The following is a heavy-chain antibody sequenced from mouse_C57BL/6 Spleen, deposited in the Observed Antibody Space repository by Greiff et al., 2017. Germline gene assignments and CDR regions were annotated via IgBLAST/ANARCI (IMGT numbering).Heavy chain of an antibody. J-gene: IGHJ4*01. V-gene: IGHV1-69*01. D-gene: IGHD1-1*01. CDR2: IDPSDSYT. CDR1: GYTFTSYW. Sequence: QVQLQQPGAELVMPGASVKLSCKASGYTFTSYWMHWVKQRPGQGLEWIGEIDPSDSYTNYNQKFKGKSTLTVDKSSSTAYMQLSSLTSEDSAVYYCARFTTVVGYDYYAMDYWGQGTSVTVSS. CDR3: ARFTTVVGYDYYAMDY.